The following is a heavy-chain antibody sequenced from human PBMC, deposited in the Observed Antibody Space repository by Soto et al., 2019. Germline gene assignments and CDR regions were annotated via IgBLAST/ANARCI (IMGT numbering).Heavy chain of an antibody. D-gene: IGHD2-2*01. CDR3: AIDYHIVVVPTSPGAMDV. V-gene: IGHV4-4*02. CDR2: ICHSGST. J-gene: IGHJ6*02. Sequence: GKLRESGPGRVNPWRTLPFTGAANVGSLTGKKWWGGVPQPPGRGLKGIGEICHSGSTNYTPPLKRRATIALDKSNNQFSLKLTFVTAADSAVYYCAIDYHIVVVPTSPGAMDVWGQGPTVTVSS. CDR1: VGSLTGKKW.